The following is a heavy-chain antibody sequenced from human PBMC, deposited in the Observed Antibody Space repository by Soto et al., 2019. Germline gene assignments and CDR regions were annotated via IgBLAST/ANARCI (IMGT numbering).Heavy chain of an antibody. V-gene: IGHV4-34*01. CDR3: ARGFLAGISRGYSYGHYYYYYMAF. CDR1: GGSFSGYY. D-gene: IGHD5-18*01. Sequence: SETLSLTCAVYGGSFSGYYWSWIRQPPGKGLEWIGEINHSGSTNYNPSLKSRVTISVDTSKNLFSLKLSSVTAADTAVYYCARGFLAGISRGYSYGHYYYYYMAFWGKGTTVTVSS. CDR2: INHSGST. J-gene: IGHJ6*03.